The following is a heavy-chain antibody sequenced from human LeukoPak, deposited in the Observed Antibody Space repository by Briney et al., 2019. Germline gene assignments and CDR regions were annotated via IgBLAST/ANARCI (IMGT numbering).Heavy chain of an antibody. CDR3: AKVIREVDMSHDY. CDR1: GFTFNNYA. J-gene: IGHJ4*02. D-gene: IGHD5-24*01. CDR2: IPGGGGNT. V-gene: IGHV3-23*01. Sequence: GSLRLSCAASGFTFNNYAMSWVRQAPGKGLEWVSTIPGGGGNTFYADSVKGRFTISRDNSKNTLYLQMNNLRAEDTAVYYCAKVIREVDMSHDYWGQGALVTVSS.